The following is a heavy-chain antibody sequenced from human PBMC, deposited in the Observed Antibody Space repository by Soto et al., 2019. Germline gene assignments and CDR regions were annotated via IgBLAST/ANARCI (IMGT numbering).Heavy chain of an antibody. J-gene: IGHJ4*02. CDR3: ARQHPLDSSAWYI. CDR1: GDSFTSFW. CDR2: IYPRDSDI. D-gene: IGHD6-19*01. Sequence: ESLKISCEVSGDSFTSFWIGWVRQMPGKGLEWMGIIYPRDSDIRYSPSLQGQVTISADKSISTAYLEWSSLKASDTAMYYCARQHPLDSSAWYIWGQGTLVTVSS. V-gene: IGHV5-51*01.